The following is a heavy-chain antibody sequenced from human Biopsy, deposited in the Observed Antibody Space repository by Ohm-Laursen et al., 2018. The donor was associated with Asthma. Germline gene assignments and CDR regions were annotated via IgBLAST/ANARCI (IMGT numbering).Heavy chain of an antibody. Sequence: GASVKVSCKASGYTFINYAIHWVRQAPGQRLEWMGWINAGNGNTKYSQKFQGRVTISRDTSASTAYMDLSSLRSEDTAVYYCASTTPSIVVVARAGAFDIWGQGTMVTVSS. CDR1: GYTFINYA. V-gene: IGHV1-3*01. CDR3: ASTTPSIVVVARAGAFDI. D-gene: IGHD3-22*01. J-gene: IGHJ3*02. CDR2: INAGNGNT.